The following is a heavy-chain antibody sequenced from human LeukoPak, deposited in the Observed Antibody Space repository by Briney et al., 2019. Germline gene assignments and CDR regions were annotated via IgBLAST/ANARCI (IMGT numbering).Heavy chain of an antibody. CDR1: GGSFSGYY. D-gene: IGHD3-3*01. CDR3: ARVGFWSGYYTRWFDP. CDR2: INHSGST. Sequence: SETLSLTGAVYGGSFSGYYWSWIRPPPGKGLEWIGEINHSGSTNYNPSLKSRVTISVDTSKNQFSLKLSSVTAADTAVYYCARVGFWSGYYTRWFDPWGQGTLVTVSS. V-gene: IGHV4-34*01. J-gene: IGHJ5*02.